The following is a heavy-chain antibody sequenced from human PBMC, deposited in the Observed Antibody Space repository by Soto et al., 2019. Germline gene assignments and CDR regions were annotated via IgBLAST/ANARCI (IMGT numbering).Heavy chain of an antibody. V-gene: IGHV4-59*08. D-gene: IGHD4-17*01. CDR1: GGSISSYY. CDR3: ARGDYDFDY. Sequence: SETLSLTCTVSGGSISSYYWSWIRQPPGKGLEWIGYIYYSGSTNYNPSLKSRVTISVDTSKNQFSLKLSSVTAADTAVYYCARGDYDFDYWGQGTLVTVSS. CDR2: IYYSGST. J-gene: IGHJ4*02.